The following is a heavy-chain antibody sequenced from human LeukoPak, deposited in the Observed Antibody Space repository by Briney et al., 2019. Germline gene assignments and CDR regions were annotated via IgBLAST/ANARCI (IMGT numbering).Heavy chain of an antibody. CDR1: GGSISSCY. Sequence: SETLSLTCTVSGGSISSCYWSWIRQPPGKGLEWIGYIYNSGHTNYNPSLKSRVTISEDTSKNQLSLKLSSVTAADTAVYYCARAAVTTSRYFQHWGQGTLVTVSS. CDR2: IYNSGHT. CDR3: ARAAVTTSRYFQH. V-gene: IGHV4-59*01. D-gene: IGHD4-17*01. J-gene: IGHJ1*01.